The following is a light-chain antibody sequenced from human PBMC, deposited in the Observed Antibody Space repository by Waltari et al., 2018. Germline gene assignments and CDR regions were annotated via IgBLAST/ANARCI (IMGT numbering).Light chain of an antibody. J-gene: IGKJ2*01. Sequence: EVVLTQSPDTLSLSPGERVTLSCRASQSLTKRYLAWYQQKPGRAPSLLIYGASSRAAGIPDRFSGSGSGTDFTLTISRLEPEDFAVYYCQQYGSSVLYTFGQGTKLEIK. V-gene: IGKV3-20*01. CDR1: QSLTKRY. CDR2: GAS. CDR3: QQYGSSVLYT.